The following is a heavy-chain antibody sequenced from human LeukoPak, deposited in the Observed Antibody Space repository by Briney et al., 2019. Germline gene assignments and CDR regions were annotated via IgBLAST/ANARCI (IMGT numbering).Heavy chain of an antibody. D-gene: IGHD6-6*01. CDR1: GGSISSGVYY. Sequence: SETLSLTCTVPGGSISSGVYYWSWIRQPPGKGLEWPGYIYYSGRTYYKPTLKSRVPISVDTSKNQFSPKLSSVPAADTAVYYCASGRGYSSSSRRFDPWGQGTLVTVSS. CDR2: IYYSGRT. CDR3: ASGRGYSSSSRRFDP. J-gene: IGHJ5*02. V-gene: IGHV4-30-4*08.